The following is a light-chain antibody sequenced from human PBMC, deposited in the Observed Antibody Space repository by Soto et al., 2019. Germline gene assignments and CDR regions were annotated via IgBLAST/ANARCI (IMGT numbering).Light chain of an antibody. J-gene: IGLJ2*01. CDR3: QTWCTGIPPVV. CDR2: LNSDGSH. CDR1: SRHSSYA. Sequence: QSVLTQSPSASASLGASVKLTCTLSSRHSSYAIAWHQQQPEKGHRYLMKLNSDGSHSKGDGILDRFSGSSSWAERYLPISSRLYADEADDYCQTWCTGIPPVVFGGGTKLTVL. V-gene: IGLV4-69*01.